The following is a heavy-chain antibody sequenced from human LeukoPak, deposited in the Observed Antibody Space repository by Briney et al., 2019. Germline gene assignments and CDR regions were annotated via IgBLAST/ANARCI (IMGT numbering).Heavy chain of an antibody. D-gene: IGHD5-12*01. Sequence: GGSLRLSCTASGFTFGDYAMSWFRQAPGKGLEWVGFIRSKAYGGTTEYAASVKGRFTISRDDSKSIAYLQMNSLRTEDTAVYYCTRITGYSGYDTWVGFDYWGQGTLVTVSS. CDR3: TRITGYSGYDTWVGFDY. V-gene: IGHV3-49*03. J-gene: IGHJ4*02. CDR2: IRSKAYGGTT. CDR1: GFTFGDYA.